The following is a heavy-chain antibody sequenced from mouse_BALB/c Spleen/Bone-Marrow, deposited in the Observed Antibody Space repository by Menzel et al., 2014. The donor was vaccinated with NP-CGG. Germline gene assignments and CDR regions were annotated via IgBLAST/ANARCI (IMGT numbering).Heavy chain of an antibody. V-gene: IGHV2-9*02. D-gene: IGHD2-12*01. CDR1: GFSLTSYG. CDR3: ARVPAYYTYAMDY. CDR2: IWAGGST. Sequence: QVQLKESGPGLVAPSQLLSITCTVSGFSLTSYGVHWVRQPPGKGLEWLGVIWAGGSTNYNSALMSRLSISKDNSKSQVFLKMNSLQTDDTAMYYCARVPAYYTYAMDYWGQGTSVTVSS. J-gene: IGHJ4*01.